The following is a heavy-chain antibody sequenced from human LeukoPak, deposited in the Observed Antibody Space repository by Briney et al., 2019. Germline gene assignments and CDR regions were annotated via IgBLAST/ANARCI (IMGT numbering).Heavy chain of an antibody. Sequence: PSETLSLTCSVSGDSFNYYYWSWIRQPAGKGLQWIGRIYSSGDTNNSPSLRSRITMSIDTSKNQFSLKLSSVTAADTAVYYCARGSTYYYDNGGFYVFFDYWGQGLLVTVSS. CDR3: ARGSTYYYDNGGFYVFFDY. D-gene: IGHD3-22*01. CDR2: IYSSGDT. J-gene: IGHJ4*02. CDR1: GDSFNYYY. V-gene: IGHV4-4*07.